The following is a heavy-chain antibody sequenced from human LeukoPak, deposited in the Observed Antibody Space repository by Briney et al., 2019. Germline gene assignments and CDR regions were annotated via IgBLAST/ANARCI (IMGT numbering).Heavy chain of an antibody. D-gene: IGHD6-19*01. CDR1: GGSISSYH. CDR3: ARVVAGRRFDP. V-gene: IGHV4-59*01. CDR2: IYYSGST. Sequence: KSSETLSLTCTVSGGSISSYHWSWIRQPPGKGLEWIGYIYYSGSTNYNPSLKSRVTISVDTSKNQFSLKVNSVTAADTAVYYCARVVAGRRFDPWGQGTLVTVSS. J-gene: IGHJ5*02.